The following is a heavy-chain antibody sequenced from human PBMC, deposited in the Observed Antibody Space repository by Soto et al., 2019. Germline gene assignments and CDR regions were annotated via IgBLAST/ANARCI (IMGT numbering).Heavy chain of an antibody. J-gene: IGHJ6*02. CDR3: AREGGYFDSSGSGVYHYHGVDV. CDR2: IYYSGST. V-gene: IGHV4-59*12. Sequence: SETLSLTFTVSGGSISSYYWSWIRQPPGKGLEWIGYIYYSGSTNYNPSLKSRVTMSLDTSRNQFSLKLSSVTAADTAVYYCAREGGYFDSSGSGVYHYHGVDVWGQGTTVTVSS. D-gene: IGHD3-22*01. CDR1: GGSISSYY.